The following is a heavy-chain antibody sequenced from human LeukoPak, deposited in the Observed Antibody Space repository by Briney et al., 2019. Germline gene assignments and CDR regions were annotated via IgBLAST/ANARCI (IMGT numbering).Heavy chain of an antibody. D-gene: IGHD1-26*01. V-gene: IGHV4-39*01. CDR1: GGSISSSSYY. J-gene: IGHJ4*02. Sequence: SETLSLTCTVSGGSISSSSYYWGWIRQPPGEGLEWIGSFYYSGSTYYNPSLKSRVTISVDTSKNQFSLKLSSVTAADTAVYYCASLGDLLGATTNYWGQGTLVTVSS. CDR2: FYYSGST. CDR3: ASLGDLLGATTNY.